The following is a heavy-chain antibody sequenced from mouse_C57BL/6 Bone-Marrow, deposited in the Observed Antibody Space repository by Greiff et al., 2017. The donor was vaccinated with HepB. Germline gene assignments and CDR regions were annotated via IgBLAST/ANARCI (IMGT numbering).Heavy chain of an antibody. Sequence: QVHVKQSGAELVKPGASVKMSCKASGYTFTSYWITWVKQRPGQGLEWIGDIYPGSGSTNYNEKFKSKATLTVDTSSSTAYMQLSSLTSEDSAVYYCAREGLYYYGSSFDYWGQGTTLTVSS. CDR2: IYPGSGST. J-gene: IGHJ2*01. CDR1: GYTFTSYW. V-gene: IGHV1-55*01. D-gene: IGHD1-1*01. CDR3: AREGLYYYGSSFDY.